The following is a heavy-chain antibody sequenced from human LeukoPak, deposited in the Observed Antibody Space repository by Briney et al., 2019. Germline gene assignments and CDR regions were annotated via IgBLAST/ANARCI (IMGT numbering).Heavy chain of an antibody. J-gene: IGHJ4*02. V-gene: IGHV1-69*06. CDR2: IIPIFGTA. CDR1: GGTFSSYA. CDR3: ARGRTYYYDSSGNYFDY. D-gene: IGHD3-22*01. Sequence: GASVKVSCKASGGTFSSYAISWVRQAPGQGLEWMGGIIPIFGTANYAQKFQGRVTITADKSTSTAYMELSSLRSEDTAVYYCARGRTYYYDSSGNYFDYWGQGTLVTVSS.